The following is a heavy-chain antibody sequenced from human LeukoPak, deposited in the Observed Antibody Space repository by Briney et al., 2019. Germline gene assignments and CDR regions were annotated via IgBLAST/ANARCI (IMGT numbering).Heavy chain of an antibody. CDR2: ISYDGGNK. V-gene: IGHV3-30*18. J-gene: IGHJ5*02. CDR3: AKEGWGCSSTSCYESWFDL. CDR1: GFTFSSYG. D-gene: IGHD2-2*01. Sequence: GGSLRLSCAASGFTFSSYGMHWVRQAPGKGLEWVAVISYDGGNKYYADSVKGRFTISRDNSKNTLYLQMNSLRAEDTAVYYCAKEGWGCSSTSCYESWFDLWGQGTLVTVSS.